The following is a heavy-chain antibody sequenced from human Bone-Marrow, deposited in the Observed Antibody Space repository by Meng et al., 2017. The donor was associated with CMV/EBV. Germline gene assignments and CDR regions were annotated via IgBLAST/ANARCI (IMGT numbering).Heavy chain of an antibody. CDR1: GFTFSSYS. D-gene: IGHD2-15*01. Sequence: GESLKISCAASGFTFSSYSMNWVRQAPGKGLEWVSYISSSSSTIYYADSVKGRFTISRDNSKNTLYLQMNSLRAEDTAVYYCARSIVVVVAANDYWGQGTLVTVSS. J-gene: IGHJ4*02. CDR3: ARSIVVVVAANDY. V-gene: IGHV3-48*01. CDR2: ISSSSSTI.